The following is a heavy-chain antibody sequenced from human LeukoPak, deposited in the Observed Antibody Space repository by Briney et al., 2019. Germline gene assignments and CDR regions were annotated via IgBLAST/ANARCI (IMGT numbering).Heavy chain of an antibody. Sequence: GGSLRLSCAASGFAFGSYSMNWVRQAPGKGLEWVSSISGSSTYIYSANSLKGRFSISRDNAKNSLYLQMNSLRAEDTAVYFCARASLSEIIAAEAFFDSWGQGTLVTVSS. J-gene: IGHJ4*02. CDR3: ARASLSEIIAAEAFFDS. D-gene: IGHD6-13*01. V-gene: IGHV3-21*01. CDR1: GFAFGSYS. CDR2: ISGSSTYI.